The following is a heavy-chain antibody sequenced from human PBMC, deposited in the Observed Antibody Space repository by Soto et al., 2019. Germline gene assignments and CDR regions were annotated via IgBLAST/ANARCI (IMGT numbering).Heavy chain of an antibody. V-gene: IGHV3-23*01. J-gene: IGHJ1*01. CDR1: GFTFSSYA. D-gene: IGHD2-15*01. CDR3: AKESLSCSGGSCYSEYFQY. CDR2: ISGSGGST. Sequence: GSLRLSCAASGFTFSSYAMSWVRQAPGKGLEWVSAISGSGGSTYYADSVKGRFTISRDNSKNTLYLQMNSLRAEDTAVYYCAKESLSCSGGSCYSEYFQYWGQGTRVTVAS.